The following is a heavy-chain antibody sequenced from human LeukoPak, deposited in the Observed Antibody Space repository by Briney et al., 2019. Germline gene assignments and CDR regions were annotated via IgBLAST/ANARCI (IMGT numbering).Heavy chain of an antibody. V-gene: IGHV4-39*01. CDR2: IYFSGTT. CDR1: GGSIAGSTYY. J-gene: IGHJ4*02. Sequence: QTSETLSLTCTVSGGSIAGSTYYWGWIRQPPGGGLEWIGSIYFSGTTYYNPSLKSRVTISVDTSKSQFSLKLSSVTAADTAVYYCARTRDDPSYKAPGYLDYWGQATLVTVSS. D-gene: IGHD5-18*01. CDR3: ARTRDDPSYKAPGYLDY.